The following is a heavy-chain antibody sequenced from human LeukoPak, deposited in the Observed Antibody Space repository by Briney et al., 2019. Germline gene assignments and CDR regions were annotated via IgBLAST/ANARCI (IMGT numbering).Heavy chain of an antibody. Sequence: SETLSLTCTVSGGSISNHYWSWIRQPPGKGLEWIGYIYYSGSTNYNPSLKSRITISLDTSKNQFSLKLSSVTAADTAVYYCAREESMVRGTSWFDPWGQGTLVTVSS. D-gene: IGHD3-10*01. V-gene: IGHV4-59*11. CDR2: IYYSGST. CDR3: AREESMVRGTSWFDP. J-gene: IGHJ5*02. CDR1: GGSISNHY.